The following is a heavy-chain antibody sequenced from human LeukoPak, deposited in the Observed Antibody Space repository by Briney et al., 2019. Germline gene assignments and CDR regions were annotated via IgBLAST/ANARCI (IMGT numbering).Heavy chain of an antibody. CDR1: GGSINSNF. CDR2: IYDSGSA. V-gene: IGHV4-59*08. Sequence: SETLSLTCTVSGGSINSNFYTWIRQPPGKGLEWIGNIYDSGSAKYNPSLKSRVTISGGTSKNQVSLRLTSVTAADTAVYFCTRHRDYYDTWGPGTLVTVSS. D-gene: IGHD3-22*01. CDR3: TRHRDYYDT. J-gene: IGHJ4*02.